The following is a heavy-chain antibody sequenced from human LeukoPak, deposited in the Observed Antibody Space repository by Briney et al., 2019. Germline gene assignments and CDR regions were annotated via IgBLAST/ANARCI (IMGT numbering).Heavy chain of an antibody. CDR2: ISIDGSKQ. V-gene: IGHV3-30*18. Sequence: PGGSPRLSCAASRFTFRSYSMHSGRHGPGAGLGRLTLISIDGSKQIYTDSWKGRFTISRDNSKDTLYLQMDALRPEDTAVYFCAKDYRLHGATFPGGWGQGTLVTVSS. J-gene: IGHJ4*02. D-gene: IGHD1-26*01. CDR3: AKDYRLHGATFPGG. CDR1: RFTFRSYS.